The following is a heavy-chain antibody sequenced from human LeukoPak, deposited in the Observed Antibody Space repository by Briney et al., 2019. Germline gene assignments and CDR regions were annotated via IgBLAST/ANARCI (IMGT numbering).Heavy chain of an antibody. V-gene: IGHV3-11*01. J-gene: IGHJ4*02. D-gene: IGHD2-2*01. CDR2: ISSSGSTI. CDR3: ARDSYCSSTSCPIDY. CDR1: GFTFSDYY. Sequence: GGSLRLSCAASGFTFSDYYMSWIRQAPGKGLEWVSYISSSGSTIYYADSVKGRFTISRDNAKNSLYLQMNSLRAEDTAVYYCARDSYCSSTSCPIDYWGQGTLVTVCS.